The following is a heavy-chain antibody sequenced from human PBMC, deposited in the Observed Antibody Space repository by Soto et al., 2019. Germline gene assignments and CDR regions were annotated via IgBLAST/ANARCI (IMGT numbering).Heavy chain of an antibody. CDR1: GFPFSSYA. J-gene: IGHJ4*02. Sequence: EVQLLESGGGLVQPGGSLRLSGAAPGFPFSSYAISRVRQAPGKGLDWVSDISGSSGSTYYADSVKGRFTISRDISKNTLYVQMNSLRAEDTAVYYCAKGGSSSSLFYFDNWGQGTLVTVSS. V-gene: IGHV3-23*01. CDR2: ISGSSGST. D-gene: IGHD6-6*01. CDR3: AKGGSSSSLFYFDN.